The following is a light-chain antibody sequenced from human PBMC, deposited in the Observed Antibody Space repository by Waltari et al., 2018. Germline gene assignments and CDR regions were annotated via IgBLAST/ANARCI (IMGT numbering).Light chain of an antibody. CDR3: QHYLRLPVT. J-gene: IGKJ1*01. CDR1: ESVSRA. CDR2: GAS. V-gene: IGKV3-20*01. Sequence: EIVLTQSPGTLSLSVGERATVSCRASESVSRALAWYQQKPGQAPRLLFYGASTRATGIPYRFGVSGDGTDFSFSISCLGPDDFAVYYCQHYLRLPVTFGQGTTVEI.